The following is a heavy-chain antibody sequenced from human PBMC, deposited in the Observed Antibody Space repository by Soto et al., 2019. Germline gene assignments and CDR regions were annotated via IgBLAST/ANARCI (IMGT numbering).Heavy chain of an antibody. D-gene: IGHD4-4*01. CDR2: ISGSGGST. V-gene: IGHV3-23*01. J-gene: IGHJ6*03. Sequence: EVQLLESGGGLVQPGGSLRLSCAASGFTFSSYAMSWVRQAPGKGLEWVSAISGSGGSTYYADSVKGRFTISRDNSKNTLYLQMNSLRAKDTAVYYCAKAPTVTPYYYYMYVWGKGTTVTVSS. CDR3: AKAPTVTPYYYYMYV. CDR1: GFTFSSYA.